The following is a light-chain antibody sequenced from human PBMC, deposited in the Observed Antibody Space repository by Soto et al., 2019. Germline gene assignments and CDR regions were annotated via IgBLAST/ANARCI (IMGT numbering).Light chain of an antibody. Sequence: EIVLTQSPGTLSLSPGERATLSCRASQTISSSFLAWYQQKPGQAPRLLIYRASRRAPGIPDRFSGSGSWTDFPPTISRREPEDFAVYYCHQFGSSPLDTFGPGTKVEIK. J-gene: IGKJ3*01. CDR1: QTISSSF. CDR2: RAS. CDR3: HQFGSSPLDT. V-gene: IGKV3-20*01.